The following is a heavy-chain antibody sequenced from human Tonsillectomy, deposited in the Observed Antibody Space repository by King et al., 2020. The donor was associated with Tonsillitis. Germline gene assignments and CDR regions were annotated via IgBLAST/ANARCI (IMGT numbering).Heavy chain of an antibody. D-gene: IGHD3-3*01. CDR2: ISGSGGST. J-gene: IGHJ4*02. CDR1: GFTFSSYA. Sequence: VQLVESGGGLVQPGGALRLTCAASGFTFSSYAMSGVRHAPGKGLEWVSAISGSGGSTYYSDSVKGRFTISRDNSKNTLYLQMNSLRAEDTAVYYCAKDTAITIFGVKLEFDYWGQGTLVTVSS. CDR3: AKDTAITIFGVKLEFDY. V-gene: IGHV3-23*04.